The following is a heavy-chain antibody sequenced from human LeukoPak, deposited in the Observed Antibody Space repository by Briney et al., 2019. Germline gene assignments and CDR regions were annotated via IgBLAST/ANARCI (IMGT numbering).Heavy chain of an antibody. CDR2: IYTSGST. CDR3: ARVPYDFWSGYYGAFDI. CDR1: GGSISSGSYY. D-gene: IGHD3-3*01. Sequence: PSQTLSLTCIVSGGSISSGSYYWSWIRQPAGKGLEWIGRIYTSGSTNYNPSLKSRVTISVDTSKNQFSLKLSSVTAADTAVYYCARVPYDFWSGYYGAFDIWGQGTMVTVSS. J-gene: IGHJ3*02. V-gene: IGHV4-61*02.